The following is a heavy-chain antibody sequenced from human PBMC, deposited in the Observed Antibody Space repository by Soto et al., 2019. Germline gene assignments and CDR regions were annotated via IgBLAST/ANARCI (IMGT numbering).Heavy chain of an antibody. CDR3: ARADSSSWYGEYYYYYGMDV. V-gene: IGHV3-33*01. D-gene: IGHD6-13*01. CDR2: IWYDGSNK. CDR1: GFTFSSYG. J-gene: IGHJ6*02. Sequence: QVQLVESGGGVVQPGRSLRLSCAASGFTFSSYGMHWVRQAPGKGLEWVAVIWYDGSNKYYADSVKGRFTISRDNSKNKLYLQMNSLRAEDTAVYYCARADSSSWYGEYYYYYGMDVWGQGTTVTVSS.